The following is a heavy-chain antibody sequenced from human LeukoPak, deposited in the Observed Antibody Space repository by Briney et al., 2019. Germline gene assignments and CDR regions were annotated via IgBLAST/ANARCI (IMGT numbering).Heavy chain of an antibody. CDR3: ATVRDIVVGGGPYYFDY. CDR2: INPHNGDT. V-gene: IGHV1-2*02. CDR1: GYTFSGHY. D-gene: IGHD2-15*01. J-gene: IGHJ4*02. Sequence: GASVKVSCKASGYTFSGHYLHWVRQAPGQGLEWMGWINPHNGDTNYAQKFQGRVTMTRDTSITTAYMELSRLKSDDTAVYYCATVRDIVVGGGPYYFDYWGQGTLVTVSS.